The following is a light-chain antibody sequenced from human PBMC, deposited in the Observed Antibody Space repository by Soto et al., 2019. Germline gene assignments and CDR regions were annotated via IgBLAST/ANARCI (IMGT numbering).Light chain of an antibody. CDR1: SSNIGGNT. Sequence: QSVLTQPPSASGTPGQRVTISCSGSSSNIGGNTVNWYRQLPGTAPELLIYSNDKRPSGVPDRVSGSRSGTSVSLAISNLQSEDEADYYCVAWDDSLKAYVFGAGTKLTVL. CDR3: VAWDDSLKAYV. V-gene: IGLV1-44*01. J-gene: IGLJ1*01. CDR2: SND.